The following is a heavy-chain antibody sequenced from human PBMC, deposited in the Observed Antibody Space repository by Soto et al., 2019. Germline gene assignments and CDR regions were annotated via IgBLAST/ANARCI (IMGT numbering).Heavy chain of an antibody. CDR2: IYYSGST. V-gene: IGHV4-61*01. CDR3: ARTHCIPRYFRNADY. D-gene: IGHD3-9*01. J-gene: IGHJ4*02. CDR1: GGSVSSGSYY. Sequence: QVQLQESGPGLVKPSETLSLTCTVSGGSVSSGSYYWSWIRQPPGKGLEWFGYIYYSGSTNYNPSLKSRVTRAVDTSKNQFSLKLSYVTAAGTAVYYCARTHCIPRYFRNADYWGQGTLVTVSS.